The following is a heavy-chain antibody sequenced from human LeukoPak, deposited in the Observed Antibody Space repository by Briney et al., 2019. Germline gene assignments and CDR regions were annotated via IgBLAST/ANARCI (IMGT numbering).Heavy chain of an antibody. CDR1: GFTFSSSW. CDR3: ARNTEFRFDP. CDR2: INVDGSSG. Sequence: GGSLRLSCAASGFTFSSSWLHWVRQAPGQGLVWVSRINVDGSSGSYADSVKGRFTISRDNTKNTLHLQMNSLGVEDTAVYYCARNTEFRFDPWGQGTLVTVSS. V-gene: IGHV3-74*01. J-gene: IGHJ5*02. D-gene: IGHD2/OR15-2a*01.